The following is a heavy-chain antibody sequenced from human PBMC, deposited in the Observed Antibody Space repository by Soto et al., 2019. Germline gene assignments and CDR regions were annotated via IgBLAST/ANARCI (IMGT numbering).Heavy chain of an antibody. J-gene: IGHJ4*02. CDR3: AKEYYDYFDY. CDR1: GFTFSSYG. D-gene: IGHD5-12*01. CDR2: ISYDGSNK. Sequence: VQLVESGGGVVQPGRSLRLSCAASGFTFSSYGMHWVRQAPGKGLEWVAVISYDGSNKYYADSVKGRFTISRDNSKNTLYLQMNSLRAEDTAVYYCAKEYYDYFDYWGQGTLVTVSS. V-gene: IGHV3-30*18.